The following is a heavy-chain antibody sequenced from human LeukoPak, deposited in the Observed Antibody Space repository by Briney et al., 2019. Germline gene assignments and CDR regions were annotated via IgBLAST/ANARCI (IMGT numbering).Heavy chain of an antibody. D-gene: IGHD2-21*02. V-gene: IGHV1-46*01. Sequence: ASVKVSCKASGYTFTSYYMHWVRQAPGQGLEWMGIINPSGGSTSYAQKFQGRVTMTRDMSTSTVYMELSSLRSEDTAIYYCARCSGRDCALFGYWGQGTLVTVSS. J-gene: IGHJ4*02. CDR2: INPSGGST. CDR3: ARCSGRDCALFGY. CDR1: GYTFTSYY.